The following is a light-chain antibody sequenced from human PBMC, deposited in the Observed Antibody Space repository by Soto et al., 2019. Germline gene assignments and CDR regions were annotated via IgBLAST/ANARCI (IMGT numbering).Light chain of an antibody. J-gene: IGKJ1*01. CDR3: QKYGSSPRK. CDR2: GAS. V-gene: IGKV3-20*01. CDR1: QSVSSSY. Sequence: EIVLTQSPGTLSLSPCERATLSCIASQSVSSSYLAWYQQKPGQAPRLLIYGASSRATGIPDRFSGSGSGTDFTLTISRLEPEDFAVYYCQKYGSSPRKFGQGTKVDIK.